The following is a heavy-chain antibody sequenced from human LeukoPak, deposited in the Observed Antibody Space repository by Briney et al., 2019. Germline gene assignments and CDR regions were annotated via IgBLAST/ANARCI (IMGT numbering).Heavy chain of an antibody. D-gene: IGHD3-3*01. CDR1: GGSISSSSYY. CDR3: ARGGGVDYDFWSGLGGGYYYMDV. CDR2: IYYSGST. Sequence: SETLSLTCTVSGGSISSSSYYWSWIRQPPGKGLEWIGYIYYSGSTNYNPSLKSRVTISVDTSKNQFSLKLSSVTAADTAVYYCARGGGVDYDFWSGLGGGYYYMDVWGKGTTVTVSS. J-gene: IGHJ6*03. V-gene: IGHV4-61*01.